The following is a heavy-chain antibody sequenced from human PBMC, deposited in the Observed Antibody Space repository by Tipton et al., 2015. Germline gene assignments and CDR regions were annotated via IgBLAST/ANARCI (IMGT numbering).Heavy chain of an antibody. J-gene: IGHJ2*01. D-gene: IGHD1-1*01. V-gene: IGHV4-59*01. Sequence: TLSLTCSVSGGSISPFYWGWIRQPPGKGLEWIGFVDYTGTTSYNPSLQSRVTISVDTSKNQLSLNLNSVTAADTAVYFCAREVWNDLFYFDLWGRGPLVTVSS. CDR2: VDYTGTT. CDR3: AREVWNDLFYFDL. CDR1: GGSISPFY.